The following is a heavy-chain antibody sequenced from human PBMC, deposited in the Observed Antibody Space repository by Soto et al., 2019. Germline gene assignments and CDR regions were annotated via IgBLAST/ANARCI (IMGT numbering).Heavy chain of an antibody. CDR3: AKVETYDFWSGSPDY. J-gene: IGHJ4*02. CDR1: GFTFYSYA. V-gene: IGHV3-23*01. D-gene: IGHD3-3*01. CDR2: ISGSGEST. Sequence: PGGSLRLSCAASGFTFYSYAMSWVRQAPGKGLEWVSAISGSGESTYYADSVKGRFTISRDNSKNTLYLQMNSLRAEDTAVYYCAKVETYDFWSGSPDYWGQGTLVTVSS.